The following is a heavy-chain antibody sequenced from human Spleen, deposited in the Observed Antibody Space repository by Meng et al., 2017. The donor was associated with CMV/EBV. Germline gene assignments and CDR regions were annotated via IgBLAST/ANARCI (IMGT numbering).Heavy chain of an antibody. V-gene: IGHV3-30*02. D-gene: IGHD3-22*01. J-gene: IGHJ6*02. CDR1: GFTFSSYA. Sequence: GESLKISCAASGFTFSSYAMRWVRQAPGKGLEWVANIRFDGTNKYHADSVKGRFTISRDNSKNTLYLQMNSLRAEDTAVYYCAKRGDSSGTYAMDVWGQGTTVTVSS. CDR3: AKRGDSSGTYAMDV. CDR2: IRFDGTNK.